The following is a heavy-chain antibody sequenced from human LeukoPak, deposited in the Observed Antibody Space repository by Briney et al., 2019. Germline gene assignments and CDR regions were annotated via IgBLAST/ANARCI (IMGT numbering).Heavy chain of an antibody. J-gene: IGHJ5*02. CDR2: INPNNGDT. D-gene: IGHD2-2*01. V-gene: IGHV1-2*02. Sequence: VASVKVSCKASGYTFTGYYMHWVRQAPGQGLEWMGWINPNNGDTKYAQKFQGRVTMTRDTSIRTAYLELSSLRSDDTAVYYCASWDNVAVPAAMYGWPDPWGQGTLVTVSS. CDR1: GYTFTGYY. CDR3: ASWDNVAVPAAMYGWPDP.